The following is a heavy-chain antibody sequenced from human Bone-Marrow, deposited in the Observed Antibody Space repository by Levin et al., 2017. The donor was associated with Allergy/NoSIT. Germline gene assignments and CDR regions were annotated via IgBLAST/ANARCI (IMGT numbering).Heavy chain of an antibody. CDR1: GGSFTGYY. D-gene: IGHD4-23*01. Sequence: SETLSLTCGLYGGSFTGYYWSWIRQTPGKGLEWIGQINHSADTKYNPSLTSRVTISVDMSKNQFSLQLTSVTAADTAVYYCARVQGGLRWLGYGLDVWGPGPTVTVSS. CDR3: ARVQGGLRWLGYGLDV. CDR2: INHSADT. V-gene: IGHV4-34*01. J-gene: IGHJ6*02.